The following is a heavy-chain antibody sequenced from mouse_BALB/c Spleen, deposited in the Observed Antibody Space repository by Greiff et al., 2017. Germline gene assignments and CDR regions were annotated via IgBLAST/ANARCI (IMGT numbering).Heavy chain of an antibody. CDR3: ASLDSSGYVSFAY. V-gene: IGHV5-4*02. CDR2: ISDGGSYT. D-gene: IGHD3-2*01. Sequence: EVQGVESGGGLVKPGGSLKLSCAASGFTFSDYYMYWVRQTPEKRLEWVATISDGGSYTYYPDSVKGRFTISRDNAKNNLYLQMSSLKSEDTAMYYCASLDSSGYVSFAYWGQGTLVTVSA. CDR1: GFTFSDYY. J-gene: IGHJ3*01.